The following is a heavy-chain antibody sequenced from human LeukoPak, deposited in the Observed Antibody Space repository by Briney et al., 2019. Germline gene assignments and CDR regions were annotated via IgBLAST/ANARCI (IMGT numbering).Heavy chain of an antibody. Sequence: PGGSLRLSCAASGFTFSSYGMSWVRQAPGKGLEWVSAISGSGGSTYYAAPVKGRFTISRDDSKNTLYLQMNSLKTEDTAVYYCTTDLLWFGPWGQGTLVTVSS. D-gene: IGHD3-10*01. J-gene: IGHJ5*02. CDR1: GFTFSSYG. CDR2: ISGSGGST. V-gene: IGHV3-23*01. CDR3: TTDLLWFGP.